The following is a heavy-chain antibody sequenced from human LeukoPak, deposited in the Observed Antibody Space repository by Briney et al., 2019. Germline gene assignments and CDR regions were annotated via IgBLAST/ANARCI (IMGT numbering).Heavy chain of an antibody. Sequence: PSETLPLTCSVSGGSISSGDYYWSWIRQPPGKGLEWIGYIYYSGSTCYSPSLKSRVTISVDTSKNQFSLKLSSVTAADTAVYYCARHSVQNYYDSSGYIPFDYWGQGTLVTVSS. CDR1: GGSISSGDYY. CDR2: IYYSGST. CDR3: ARHSVQNYYDSSGYIPFDY. D-gene: IGHD3-22*01. V-gene: IGHV4-30-4*08. J-gene: IGHJ4*02.